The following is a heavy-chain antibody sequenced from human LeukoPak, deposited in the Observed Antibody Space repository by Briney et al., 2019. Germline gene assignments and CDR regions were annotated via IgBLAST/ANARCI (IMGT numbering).Heavy chain of an antibody. CDR3: ARVVVTASPYWYFDL. D-gene: IGHD2-21*02. CDR1: GGFISSHF. V-gene: IGHV4-59*11. J-gene: IGHJ2*01. CDR2: IYYSGST. Sequence: SETLSLTCTVSGGFISSHFWIWIRQPPGKQLEWIGYIYYSGSTNYNPSLKSRVTISVDTSKNQFSLKLSSVTAADTAVYYCARVVVTASPYWYFDLWGRGTLVTVSS.